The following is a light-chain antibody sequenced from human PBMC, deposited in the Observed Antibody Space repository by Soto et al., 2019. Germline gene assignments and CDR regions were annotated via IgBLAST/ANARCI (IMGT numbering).Light chain of an antibody. CDR2: DVS. V-gene: IGLV2-14*03. CDR1: SSDVGGYNY. J-gene: IGLJ2*01. Sequence: QSALTQPASVSGSPGQSITISCTGTSSDVGGYNYVSWYQHHPGKAPKVMIYDVSNRPSGVSNRFSGSKSGNTASLTISGLQAEDEADYYFSSYTISSTLVFGGGTKLTVL. CDR3: SSYTISSTLV.